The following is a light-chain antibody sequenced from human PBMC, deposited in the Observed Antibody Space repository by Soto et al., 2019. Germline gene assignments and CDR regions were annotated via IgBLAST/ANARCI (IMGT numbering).Light chain of an antibody. CDR2: DAF. CDR3: QQRNRWPPVT. V-gene: IGKV3-11*01. Sequence: ESVLTQSPATLSLSPGERATLSCRASPSVSNSLAWYQHKPGQAPRLLIYDAFNRATGVPTRFSGSGSGTDFTLTICSLEPEDFAVYYCQQRNRWPPVTFGGGTRVEIK. CDR1: PSVSNS. J-gene: IGKJ4*01.